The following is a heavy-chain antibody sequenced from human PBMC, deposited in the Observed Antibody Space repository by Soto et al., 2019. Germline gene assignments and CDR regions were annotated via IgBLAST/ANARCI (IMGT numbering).Heavy chain of an antibody. V-gene: IGHV3-23*01. CDR2: ISGSGDRT. D-gene: IGHD3-22*01. J-gene: IGHJ1*01. CDR1: GITISNYP. CDR3: VKDDGGYPATAPH. Sequence: EVQLLESGGGLVQPGGSLRLSCAASGITISNYPMSWVRQAPGKGLDWVSGISGSGDRTDYADSAKGRFTISKHISKISLSLQLDTLGVEDTAVYFCVKDDGGYPATAPHWGQGTLVTVSS.